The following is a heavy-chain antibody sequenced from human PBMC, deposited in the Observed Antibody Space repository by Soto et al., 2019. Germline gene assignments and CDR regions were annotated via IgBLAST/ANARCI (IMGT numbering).Heavy chain of an antibody. J-gene: IGHJ4*02. CDR1: GFTFSSYA. CDR3: AKSPYSSGWDSLPYYFDY. D-gene: IGHD6-19*01. V-gene: IGHV3-23*01. Sequence: GGSLRLSCAASGFTFSSYAMSWVRQAPGKGLEWVSAISGSGGSTYYADSVKGRFTISRDNSKNTLYLQMNSLRAEDTAVYYCAKSPYSSGWDSLPYYFDYWGQGTLVTVSS. CDR2: ISGSGGST.